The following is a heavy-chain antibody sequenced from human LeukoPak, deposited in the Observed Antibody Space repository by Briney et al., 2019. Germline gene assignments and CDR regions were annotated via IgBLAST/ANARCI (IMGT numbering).Heavy chain of an antibody. Sequence: PGGSLRLSCAASGFTFSSYSMNWVRQAPGKGLEWVSSISSSSSYIYYADSVKGRFTISRDNSKNTLYLQMNSLRAEDTAVYYCAKAHFPYDSSGYYQRFDYWGQGTLVTVSS. V-gene: IGHV3-21*01. CDR2: ISSSSSYI. J-gene: IGHJ4*02. D-gene: IGHD3-22*01. CDR1: GFTFSSYS. CDR3: AKAHFPYDSSGYYQRFDY.